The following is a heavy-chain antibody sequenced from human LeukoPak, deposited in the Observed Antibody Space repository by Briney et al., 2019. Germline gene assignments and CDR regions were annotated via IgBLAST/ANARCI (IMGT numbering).Heavy chain of an antibody. Sequence: ASVTVSCKASGYTFTSYYMHWVRQAPGQGLEWMGIINPSGGSTSYAQKFQGRVTMTRDTSTSTVYMELSSLRSEDTAVYYCARDRGTMILDYWGQGTLVTVSS. D-gene: IGHD3-22*01. CDR1: GYTFTSYY. CDR2: INPSGGST. CDR3: ARDRGTMILDY. J-gene: IGHJ4*02. V-gene: IGHV1-46*01.